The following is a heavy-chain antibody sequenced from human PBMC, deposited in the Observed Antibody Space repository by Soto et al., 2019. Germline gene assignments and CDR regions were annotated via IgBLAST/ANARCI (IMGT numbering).Heavy chain of an antibody. CDR2: ISGSGATT. J-gene: IGHJ4*02. V-gene: IGHV3-23*01. CDR3: AKGVHTGPDYGFEY. CDR1: GFTFSSYA. D-gene: IGHD3-10*01. Sequence: GGSLRLSCAASGFTFSSYAMIWVRQAPGQGLEWVSAISGSGATTYHADSVKGRFTISRDNSKNTVYLQMNSLRVEDTAIYYCAKGVHTGPDYGFEYWGQGTLVTVSS.